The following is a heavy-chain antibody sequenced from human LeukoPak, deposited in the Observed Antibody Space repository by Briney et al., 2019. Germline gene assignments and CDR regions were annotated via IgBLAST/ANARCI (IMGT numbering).Heavy chain of an antibody. CDR3: ARGSDSGYDFFDY. V-gene: IGHV3-33*01. Sequence: GGSLRLSCAASGFTFNSYAMHWVRQAPGKGLEWVAFLWYDGSNKYYADSVKGRFTISRDNSKNTLYLQMNSLRAEDTAVYYCARGSDSGYDFFDYWGQGTLVTVSS. J-gene: IGHJ4*02. CDR1: GFTFNSYA. D-gene: IGHD5-12*01. CDR2: LWYDGSNK.